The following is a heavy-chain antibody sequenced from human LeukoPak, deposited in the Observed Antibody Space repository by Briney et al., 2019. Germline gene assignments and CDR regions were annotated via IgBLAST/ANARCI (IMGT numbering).Heavy chain of an antibody. V-gene: IGHV4-59*01. CDR1: GGSINTFY. CDR2: IFYSGST. J-gene: IGHJ4*02. CDR3: ARHEDTAMSFDY. Sequence: SETQSLTCTVSGGSINTFYWSWIRQPPGKGLEWIGYIFYSGSTNYNPSLKSRVTISVDTSKSQFSLKLSSVTAADTAVYYCARHEDTAMSFDYWGQGALVTVSS. D-gene: IGHD5-18*01.